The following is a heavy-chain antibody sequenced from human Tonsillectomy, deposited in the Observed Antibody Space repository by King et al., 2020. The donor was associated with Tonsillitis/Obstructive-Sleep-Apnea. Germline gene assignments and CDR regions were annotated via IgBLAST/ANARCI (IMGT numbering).Heavy chain of an antibody. CDR2: IYWDDDK. D-gene: IGHD4-17*01. Sequence: ITLKESGPTLVKPTQTLTLTCTFSGFSLSTSGVGVGWIRQPPGKALEWLALIYWDDDKRYSPSLKSRLTITKDTSKNQVVLTMTNMDPVDTATYYFAHRRADYGDYDSGDYFDYWGQGTLVTVSS. CDR1: GFSLSTSGVG. CDR3: AHRRADYGDYDSGDYFDY. V-gene: IGHV2-5*02. J-gene: IGHJ4*02.